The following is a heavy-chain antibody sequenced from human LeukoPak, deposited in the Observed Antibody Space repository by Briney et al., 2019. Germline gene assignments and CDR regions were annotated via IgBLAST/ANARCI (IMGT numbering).Heavy chain of an antibody. J-gene: IGHJ4*02. D-gene: IGHD3-22*01. V-gene: IGHV4-34*01. CDR3: ARVRAYYYDSSGYPDY. CDR1: GGSFSGYY. CDR2: INHSGST. Sequence: PSETLSLTCAVYGGSFSGYYWSWIRQPPGKGLEWIGEINHSGSTNYNPSLKSRVTISVDTSKNQFSLKLSSVTAADTVVYYCARVRAYYYDSSGYPDYWGQGTLVTVSS.